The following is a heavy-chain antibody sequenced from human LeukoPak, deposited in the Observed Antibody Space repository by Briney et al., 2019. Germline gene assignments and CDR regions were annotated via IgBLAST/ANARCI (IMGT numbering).Heavy chain of an antibody. J-gene: IGHJ3*02. CDR3: ARVRYTWNDVDALDI. CDR2: INPNGGGT. D-gene: IGHD1-1*01. Sequence: ASVKVSCKASGYTFTTYYIHWVRQAPGQGLEWMGWINPNGGGTNYAQKFQGRVTMTRDTSISTAYMELTRLRSDDTAVYYCARVRYTWNDVDALDIWGQGTMVTVSP. V-gene: IGHV1-2*02. CDR1: GYTFTTYY.